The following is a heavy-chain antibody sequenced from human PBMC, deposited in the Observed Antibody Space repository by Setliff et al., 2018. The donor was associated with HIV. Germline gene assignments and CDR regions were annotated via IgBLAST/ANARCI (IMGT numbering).Heavy chain of an antibody. Sequence: SETLSLTCTVSGGSIDDHYFSWARQAPGKGLEWIASIYYSGSLYYNPSLKSRVTISVDTSKNQFSLRLTSVTAADTAVYYCARVNGQSSPVEFWGQGILVTVSS. CDR2: IYYSGSL. J-gene: IGHJ4*02. D-gene: IGHD6-6*01. CDR3: ARVNGQSSPVEF. CDR1: GGSIDDHY. V-gene: IGHV4-38-2*02.